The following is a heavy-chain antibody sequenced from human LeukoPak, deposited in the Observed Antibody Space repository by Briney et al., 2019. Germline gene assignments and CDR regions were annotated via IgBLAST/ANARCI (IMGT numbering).Heavy chain of an antibody. J-gene: IGHJ4*02. CDR3: ARLLGLPNGSGSYYSYYFDY. CDR2: INAGNGNT. V-gene: IGHV1-3*01. Sequence: ASVKVSCKASGYTFTSYAMHWVRQAPGQRLEWMGWINAGNGNTKYSQKFQGRVTITRDTSASTAYMELSSLRSEDTAVYYCARLLGLPNGSGSYYSYYFDYWGQGTLVTVSS. CDR1: GYTFTSYA. D-gene: IGHD3-10*01.